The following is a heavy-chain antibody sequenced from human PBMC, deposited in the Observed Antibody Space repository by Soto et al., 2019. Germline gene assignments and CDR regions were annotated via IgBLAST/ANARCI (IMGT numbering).Heavy chain of an antibody. V-gene: IGHV1-46*01. D-gene: IGHD2-21*01. CDR1: GYTFTSYD. Sequence: GSSVQVSCKASGYTFTSYDINWVRQAPGQGLEWMGIINPSDGRTTYAQKFQGRLTLTRDTSSTTLFMELSSLKAEDTAYYYWGRVGQQIAATFAQWGQGSLVTV. J-gene: IGHJ4*02. CDR3: GRVGQQIAATFAQ. CDR2: INPSDGRT.